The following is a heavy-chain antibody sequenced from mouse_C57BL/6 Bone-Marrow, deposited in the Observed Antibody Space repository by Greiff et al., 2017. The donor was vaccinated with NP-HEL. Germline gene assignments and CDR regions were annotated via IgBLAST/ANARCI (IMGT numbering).Heavy chain of an antibody. V-gene: IGHV6-6*01. CDR1: GFTFSDSW. J-gene: IGHJ2*01. Sequence: EVKLVESGGGLVQPGGSMKLSCAASGFTFSDSWMDWVRQSPEKGLEWVAEIRNKANNHATYYAESVKGRFTISRDDSKSSVYLQMNSLSAEDTGIYYCTRPYSNFFDYWGQGTTLTVSS. CDR3: TRPYSNFFDY. CDR2: IRNKANNHAT. D-gene: IGHD2-5*01.